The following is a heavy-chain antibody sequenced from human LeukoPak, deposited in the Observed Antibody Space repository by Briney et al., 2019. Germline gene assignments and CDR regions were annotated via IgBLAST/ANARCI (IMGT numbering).Heavy chain of an antibody. J-gene: IGHJ5*02. CDR1: GYTFTGYY. CDR3: AILGVLTSNWFDP. D-gene: IGHD3-3*01. V-gene: IGHV1-2*02. CDR2: INPNSGGT. Sequence: ASVKVSCKASGYTFTGYYMHWVRQAPGQGLEWMGWINPNSGGTNYAQKFQGRVTMTRDTSISTAYMELSRLRSDDTAVYYCAILGVLTSNWFDPWGQGTLVTVSS.